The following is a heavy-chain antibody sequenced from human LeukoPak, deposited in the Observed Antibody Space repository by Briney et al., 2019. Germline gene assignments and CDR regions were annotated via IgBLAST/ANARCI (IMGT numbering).Heavy chain of an antibody. Sequence: GGSLRLSCAASGFTFSDYYMSWIRQAPGRGLEWVSYISSSGSTIYYADSVKGRFTISRDNDKNSLYLQMNSLRAEDTAVYYCARESGHGSNIDYWGQGTLVTVSS. CDR3: ARESGHGSNIDY. J-gene: IGHJ4*02. CDR2: ISSSGSTI. V-gene: IGHV3-11*01. D-gene: IGHD6-13*01. CDR1: GFTFSDYY.